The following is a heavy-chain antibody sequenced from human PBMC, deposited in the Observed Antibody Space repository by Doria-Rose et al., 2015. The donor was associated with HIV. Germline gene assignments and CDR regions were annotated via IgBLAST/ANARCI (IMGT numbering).Heavy chain of an antibody. CDR3: ARFDLGSYYTVS. CDR1: SFIGSY. Sequence: SFIGSYWSWIRQPPGKGLEWIGEINHSGSTNYNPSLKSRVTISVDTSKNQFFLKLTSVTAADTALYYCARFDLGSYYTVSWGQGTLVTVSS. J-gene: IGHJ5*02. V-gene: IGHV4-34*01. D-gene: IGHD1-26*01. CDR2: INHSGST.